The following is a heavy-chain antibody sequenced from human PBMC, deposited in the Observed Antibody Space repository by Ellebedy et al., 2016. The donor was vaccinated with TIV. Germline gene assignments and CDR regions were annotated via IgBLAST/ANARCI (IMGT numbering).Heavy chain of an antibody. CDR1: GYRFTSYW. D-gene: IGHD4-23*01. CDR2: IYPGDEDT. V-gene: IGHV5-51*01. J-gene: IGHJ3*02. Sequence: GESLKISCKASGYRFTSYWIGWVRQMPGKGLEWMGSIYPGDEDTRKSPSFQGQVTISVDNSISTAYLQWSSLKASDTAMYYCARQGWELPGTEPLDNWGQGTMVIVSS. CDR3: ARQGWELPGTEPLDN.